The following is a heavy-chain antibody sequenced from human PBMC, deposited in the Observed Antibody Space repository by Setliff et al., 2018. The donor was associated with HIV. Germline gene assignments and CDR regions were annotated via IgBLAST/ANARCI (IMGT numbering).Heavy chain of an antibody. D-gene: IGHD3-16*01. CDR1: GGSISTNNYY. CDR2: IDYSGNT. Sequence: SETLSLTCTVSGGSISTNNYYWAWIRQPPGKGLEWIGTIDYSGNTYYNASLRSRAIISGDMSKNQLSLNLNSVTASETAVYYCARHRYRFGIDSWGQGALVTVSS. V-gene: IGHV4-39*01. CDR3: ARHRYRFGIDS. J-gene: IGHJ5*01.